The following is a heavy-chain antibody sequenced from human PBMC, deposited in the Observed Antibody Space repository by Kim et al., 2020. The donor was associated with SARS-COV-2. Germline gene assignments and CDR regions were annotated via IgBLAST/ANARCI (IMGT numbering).Heavy chain of an antibody. J-gene: IGHJ4*02. V-gene: IGHV3-53*01. CDR2: VDNVGGT. CDR3: GGGHSGL. CDR1: DYSVATNF. D-gene: IGHD3-16*01. Sequence: GGSLRLSCAASDYSVATNFMTWVRQAPGKGLEWVSLVDNVGGTYYADFVKGRFTISRDISKNTLNLQMNSLRVDDTAVYYCGGGHSGLWGQGTLVTVSS.